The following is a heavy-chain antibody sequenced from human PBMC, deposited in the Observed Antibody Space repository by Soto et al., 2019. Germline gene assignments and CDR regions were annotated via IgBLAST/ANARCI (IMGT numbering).Heavy chain of an antibody. CDR3: AKGEWGSYRGMFDY. Sequence: EVQLVESGGGLVQPGRSLRLSCAASGFTFDDYAMHWVRQAPGKGLEWVSGISWNSGSIGYADSVKGRFTISRDNAKNSLYLQMNSLRAEDTALYYCAKGEWGSYRGMFDYWGQGTLVTVSS. V-gene: IGHV3-9*01. D-gene: IGHD3-16*02. J-gene: IGHJ4*02. CDR1: GFTFDDYA. CDR2: ISWNSGSI.